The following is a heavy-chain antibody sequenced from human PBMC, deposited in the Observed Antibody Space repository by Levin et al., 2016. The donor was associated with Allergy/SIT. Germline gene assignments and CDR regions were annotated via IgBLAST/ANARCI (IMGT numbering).Heavy chain of an antibody. CDR1: GGSFSGYY. V-gene: IGHV4-34*01. CDR2: INHSGST. Sequence: SETLSLTCAVYGGSFSGYYWSWIRQPPGKGLEWIGEINHSGSTNXNPSLKSRVTISVDTSKNQFSLKLSSVTAADTAVYYCARGGSKNILTGYYKYKTPGYFDYWGQGTLVTVSS. D-gene: IGHD3-9*01. J-gene: IGHJ4*02. CDR3: ARGGSKNILTGYYKYKTPGYFDY.